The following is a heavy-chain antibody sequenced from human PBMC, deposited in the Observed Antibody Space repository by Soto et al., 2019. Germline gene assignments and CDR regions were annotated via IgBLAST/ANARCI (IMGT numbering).Heavy chain of an antibody. Sequence: ASVKVSCKASGYWFNDYYIHWVRQAPGQGLEWMGLINPTGGTTNYAQRFQGRVSMTRDTSTTTVYMELSSLRSEDTAVYYCARPVVVVVTAIPSYYYYNMDVWGQGTTVTVSS. CDR3: ARPVVVVVTAIPSYYYYNMDV. D-gene: IGHD2-21*02. CDR1: GYWFNDYY. J-gene: IGHJ6*02. CDR2: INPTGGTT. V-gene: IGHV1-46*02.